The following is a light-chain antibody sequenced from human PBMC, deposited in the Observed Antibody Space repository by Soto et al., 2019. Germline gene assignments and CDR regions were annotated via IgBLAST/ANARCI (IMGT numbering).Light chain of an antibody. CDR1: QSVSSS. CDR2: GAS. V-gene: IGKV3D-15*01. Sequence: EIVLTQSPGTLSLSPGERATLSCRASQSVSSSQLAWYQQRPGQAPRLLVYGASTRATGIADRFSGSGSGTEFTLTISSLQSEDFAVYFCQQYDNWPYTFGQGTKVDIK. CDR3: QQYDNWPYT. J-gene: IGKJ2*01.